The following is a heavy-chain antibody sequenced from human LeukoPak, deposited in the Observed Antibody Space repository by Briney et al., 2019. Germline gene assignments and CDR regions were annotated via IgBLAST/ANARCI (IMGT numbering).Heavy chain of an antibody. Sequence: SVKVSCKPSGDTFSSYVIGWVRQAPGQGLEWMGGITPIFGTAKYAQKFQGRVAITTDESTSTAYMDLSSLTSEDTAVYYCATSPSLAARYFDYWGQGTLVTVSS. CDR2: ITPIFGTA. CDR1: GDTFSSYV. CDR3: ATSPSLAARYFDY. D-gene: IGHD6-6*01. J-gene: IGHJ4*02. V-gene: IGHV1-69*05.